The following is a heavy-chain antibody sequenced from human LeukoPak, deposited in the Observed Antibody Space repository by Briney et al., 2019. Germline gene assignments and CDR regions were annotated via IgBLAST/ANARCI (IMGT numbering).Heavy chain of an antibody. CDR1: GFTVSSNY. D-gene: IGHD3-10*01. Sequence: GGSLRLSCAASGFTVSSNYMSWVRQALGKGLEWVSVIYSGGSTYYADAVKGRFTISRDNSKNTLYLQMNSLRAEDTAVYYCARGVTMVRGVINYFDYWGQGTLVTVSS. V-gene: IGHV3-66*02. CDR3: ARGVTMVRGVINYFDY. CDR2: IYSGGST. J-gene: IGHJ4*02.